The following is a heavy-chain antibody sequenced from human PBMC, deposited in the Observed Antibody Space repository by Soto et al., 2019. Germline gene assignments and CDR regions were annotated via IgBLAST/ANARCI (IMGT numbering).Heavy chain of an antibody. J-gene: IGHJ4*02. CDR1: GYTFTIYG. D-gene: IGHD1-26*01. Sequence: ASLKVSCKASGYTFTIYGISWVRQAPGQGLEWMGWIGGYNGETKYSQKFQGRVTITRDTSANIAYMELNSLTSEDTAVYYCARGIWYSGSYYFDSWGQGTLVTVS. V-gene: IGHV1-18*01. CDR2: IGGYNGET. CDR3: ARGIWYSGSYYFDS.